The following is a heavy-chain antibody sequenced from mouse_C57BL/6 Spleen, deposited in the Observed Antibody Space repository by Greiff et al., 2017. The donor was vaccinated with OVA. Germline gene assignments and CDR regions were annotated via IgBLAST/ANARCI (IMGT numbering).Heavy chain of an antibody. V-gene: IGHV3-6*01. CDR2: ISYDGSN. Sequence: VQLKESGPGLVKPSQSLSLTCSVTGYSITSGYYWNWIRQFPGNKLEWMGYISYDGSNNYNPSLKNRISITRDTSKNQFFLKLNSVTTEDTATYYCARVHDYDGIDYWGQGTTLTVSS. D-gene: IGHD2-4*01. CDR1: GYSITSGYY. CDR3: ARVHDYDGIDY. J-gene: IGHJ2*01.